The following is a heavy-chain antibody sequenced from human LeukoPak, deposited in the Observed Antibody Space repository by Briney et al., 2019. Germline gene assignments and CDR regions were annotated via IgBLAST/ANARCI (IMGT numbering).Heavy chain of an antibody. V-gene: IGHV1-24*01. J-gene: IGHJ3*01. D-gene: IGHD6-13*01. CDR1: GYTLTELP. CDR3: ATESYSNGWYYAFDL. Sequence: GASVKVSCKVSGYTLTELPIHWVRQAPGKGLEWMGGFSPEHAETIYAQKFQDRVTMTEDPTTDTAYMEVGSLRSEDTAVYYCATESYSNGWYYAFDLWGQGTMVTVSS. CDR2: FSPEHAET.